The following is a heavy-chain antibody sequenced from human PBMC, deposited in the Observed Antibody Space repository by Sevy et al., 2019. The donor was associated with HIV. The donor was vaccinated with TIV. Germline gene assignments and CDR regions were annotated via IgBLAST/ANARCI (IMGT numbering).Heavy chain of an antibody. CDR3: AKDLAIVVGDAFDI. V-gene: IGHV3-23*01. D-gene: IGHD3-22*01. J-gene: IGHJ3*02. CDR2: IGGLVTGT. Sequence: GGSLRLSCEASGFTFSNYAMSWVRQAPGKGLEWGPAIGGLVTGTYYADSVKGRFTISRDNSRNTPFLQMNSLRAEATAVYYCAKDLAIVVGDAFDIWGQGTVVTVSS. CDR1: GFTFSNYA.